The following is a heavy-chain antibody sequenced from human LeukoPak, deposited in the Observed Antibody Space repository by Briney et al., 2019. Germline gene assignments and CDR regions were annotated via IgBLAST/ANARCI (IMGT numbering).Heavy chain of an antibody. D-gene: IGHD3-9*01. V-gene: IGHV3-48*03. CDR1: GFTFSSYE. CDR2: ISSSGSTI. J-gene: IGHJ6*03. CDR3: TAQLNQYYDILTGYPYYYMDV. Sequence: HPGGSLRLSCAASGFTFSSYEMNWVRQAPGKGLEWVSYISSSGSTIYYADSVKGRFTISRDNAKNSLYLQMNSLRAEDTAVYYCTAQLNQYYDILTGYPYYYMDVWGKGTTVTVSS.